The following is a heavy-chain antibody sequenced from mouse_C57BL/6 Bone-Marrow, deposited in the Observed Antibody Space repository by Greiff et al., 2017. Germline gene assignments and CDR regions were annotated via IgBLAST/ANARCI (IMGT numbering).Heavy chain of an antibody. V-gene: IGHV2-5*01. Sequence: VHLVESGPGLVQPSQSLSITCTVSGFSLTSYGVHWVRQSPGKGLEWLGVIWRGGSTDYNAAFMSRLSITKDNSTSQVFFKMNSLQADDTAIYYCAKRALYGYFDVWGTGTTVTVSS. CDR1: GFSLTSYG. CDR2: IWRGGST. J-gene: IGHJ1*03. CDR3: AKRALYGYFDV.